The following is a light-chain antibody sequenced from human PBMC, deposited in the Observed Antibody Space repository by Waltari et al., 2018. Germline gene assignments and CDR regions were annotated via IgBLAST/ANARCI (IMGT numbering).Light chain of an antibody. J-gene: IGLJ2*01. V-gene: IGLV2-14*03. CDR2: DVS. CDR3: SSYTSSSTPVV. CDR1: SSDVGGYNY. Sequence: QSALTQPASVSGSPGQSITISCTGTSSDVGGYNYVSWYQQHPGKAPKLMIYDVSNRPLGVSNRVSGSKSGNTASLTISGLQAEDEADYYCSSYTSSSTPVVFGGGTKLTVL.